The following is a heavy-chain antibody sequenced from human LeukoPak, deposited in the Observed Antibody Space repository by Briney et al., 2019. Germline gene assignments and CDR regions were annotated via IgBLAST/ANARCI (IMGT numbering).Heavy chain of an antibody. D-gene: IGHD3-22*01. CDR3: ACLTTADAFDI. J-gene: IGHJ3*02. CDR1: GGSISSYY. Sequence: PSETLSLTCTVSGGSISSYYWSWIRQPPGKGLEWIGYIYDSGSTNYNPSLKSRVTISVDASKNQFSLKLSSVTAADTAVYYCACLTTADAFDIWGQGTMVTVSS. V-gene: IGHV4-59*01. CDR2: IYDSGST.